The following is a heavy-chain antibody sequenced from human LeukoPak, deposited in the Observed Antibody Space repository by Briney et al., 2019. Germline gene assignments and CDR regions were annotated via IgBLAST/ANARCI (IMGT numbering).Heavy chain of an antibody. D-gene: IGHD2-15*01. J-gene: IGHJ6*02. Sequence: GESLKISCKGSGYSFNSYWIGWVRQMPGKGLEWMGFIYPGDSDTRYSPSFQGQVTISADKSISTAYLQWSSLKASDTAMYYCARTPAANRWRFCYYGMDVWGQGTTVTVSS. CDR1: GYSFNSYW. CDR3: ARTPAANRWRFCYYGMDV. CDR2: IYPGDSDT. V-gene: IGHV5-51*01.